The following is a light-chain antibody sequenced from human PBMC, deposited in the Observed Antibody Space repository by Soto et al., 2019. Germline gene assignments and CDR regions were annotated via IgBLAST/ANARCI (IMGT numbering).Light chain of an antibody. Sequence: EIVLTQSPATLSSFPGDRVTISCRASQAVNTRLAWYQHRPGQAPRLLIYLASNRAAGVPAKFSGSGSGTDFTLTISDVEPEDFAVYYCHQRQSGPRTFGQG. CDR3: HQRQSGPRT. J-gene: IGKJ1*01. CDR2: LAS. CDR1: QAVNTR. V-gene: IGKV3-11*01.